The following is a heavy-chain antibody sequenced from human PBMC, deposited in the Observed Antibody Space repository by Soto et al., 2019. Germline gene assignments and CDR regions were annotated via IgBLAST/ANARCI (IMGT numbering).Heavy chain of an antibody. CDR2: IYYSGST. V-gene: IGHV4-39*01. D-gene: IGHD1-26*01. CDR3: ARLEWALLIFDY. Sequence: SETLSLTCTVSGGSISSSSYYWGWIRQPPGKGLEWIGSIYYSGSTYYNPSLKSRVTISVDTSKNQFSLKLSSVTAADTAVYYCARLEWALLIFDYWGQGTLLTVSS. J-gene: IGHJ4*02. CDR1: GGSISSSSYY.